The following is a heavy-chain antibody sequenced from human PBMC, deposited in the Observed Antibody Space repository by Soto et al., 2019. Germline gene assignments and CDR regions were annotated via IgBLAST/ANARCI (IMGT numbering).Heavy chain of an antibody. CDR3: AKSPDDSGRSFDAFDK. D-gene: IGHD6-19*01. J-gene: IGHJ3*02. V-gene: IGHV3-23*01. CDR2: VTGSGGRT. Sequence: EVQLLESGGGLVQPGGSLRLSCAASGFTFNNYAMSWVRQAPGKGLEWISGVTGSGGRTIYADSVKGRFTISRDNSKSTLNLQMSSLRVDDTAVYYCAKSPDDSGRSFDAFDKWGQGTMVTVSS. CDR1: GFTFNNYA.